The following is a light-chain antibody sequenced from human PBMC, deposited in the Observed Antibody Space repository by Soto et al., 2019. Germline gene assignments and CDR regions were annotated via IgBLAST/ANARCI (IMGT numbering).Light chain of an antibody. V-gene: IGKV1-33*01. J-gene: IGKJ1*01. Sequence: DIPMTQSPSSLSASVGDRVTITCQASQDISNYLNWYQQKTGKAPKLLIYDASNLATGVPSRFSGSGSGTDFTFTISSLQPEDIATYYFQQYDNLLWTFGQGPKVEIK. CDR2: DAS. CDR3: QQYDNLLWT. CDR1: QDISNY.